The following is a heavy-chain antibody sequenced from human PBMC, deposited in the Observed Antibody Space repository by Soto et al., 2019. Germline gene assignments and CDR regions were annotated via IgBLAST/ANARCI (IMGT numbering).Heavy chain of an antibody. D-gene: IGHD3-22*01. CDR3: AKAKRKAIVVVITTFDY. V-gene: IGHV3-23*01. Sequence: GGSLRLSCAASGFTFSSYAMSWVRQAPGKGFELVSAISCSGGSTYYADSVKGRFTISRDNSKNTLYLQMNSLRAEDTAVYYCAKAKRKAIVVVITTFDYWGQGTLVTVSS. CDR2: ISCSGGST. J-gene: IGHJ4*02. CDR1: GFTFSSYA.